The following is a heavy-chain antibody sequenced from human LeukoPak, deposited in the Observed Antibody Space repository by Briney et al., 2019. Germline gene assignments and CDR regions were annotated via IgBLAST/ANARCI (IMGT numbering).Heavy chain of an antibody. CDR2: IVPIFGTA. J-gene: IGHJ5*02. Sequence: ASVKVSCKASGGTFSSYAISWVRQAPGQGLEWMGGIVPIFGTANYAQKFQGRVTITADKSTSTAYMELSSLRSEDTAVYYCARDPLVVAARPSWFDPWGQGTLVTVSS. CDR1: GGTFSSYA. V-gene: IGHV1-69*06. D-gene: IGHD6-6*01. CDR3: ARDPLVVAARPSWFDP.